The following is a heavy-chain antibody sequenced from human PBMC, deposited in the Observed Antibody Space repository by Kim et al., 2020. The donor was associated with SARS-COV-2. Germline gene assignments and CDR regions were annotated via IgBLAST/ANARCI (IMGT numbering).Heavy chain of an antibody. CDR3: AREAAGTAEFDY. V-gene: IGHV3-11*04. J-gene: IGHJ4*02. D-gene: IGHD6-13*01. Sequence: YYADSVKGRFTISRDNAKNSLYQQMNSLRAEDTGVYYCAREAAGTAEFDYLGQGTLVTVSS.